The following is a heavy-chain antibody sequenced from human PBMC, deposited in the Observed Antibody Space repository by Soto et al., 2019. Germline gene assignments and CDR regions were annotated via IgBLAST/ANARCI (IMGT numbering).Heavy chain of an antibody. Sequence: QVQLQESGPGLVKPSHTLSLTCTVSCGSISIGGYYWSWIRQHPGKGLEWIGYIYYSGSTYYNPSLKSRVTISVDTSKNQFSLKLSSVTAADTAVYYCARGKGSSWMYYFDYWGQGTLVTVSS. J-gene: IGHJ4*02. D-gene: IGHD6-13*01. CDR1: CGSISIGGYY. CDR2: IYYSGST. CDR3: ARGKGSSWMYYFDY. V-gene: IGHV4-31*03.